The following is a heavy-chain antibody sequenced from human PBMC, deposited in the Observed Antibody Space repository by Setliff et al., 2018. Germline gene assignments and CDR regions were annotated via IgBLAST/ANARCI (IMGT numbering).Heavy chain of an antibody. Sequence: SETLSLTCTVSGGSISSGGYYWSWIRQHPGKGLEWIGYISYSGGTNYNPSLKSRVTISMDTSKNQFSLKLSSVTAADTAVYYCARALPLGFRSALIPWGQGTLVTSPQ. V-gene: IGHV4-61*08. CDR2: ISYSGGT. CDR3: ARALPLGFRSALIP. J-gene: IGHJ5*02. D-gene: IGHD3-16*02. CDR1: GGSISSGGYY.